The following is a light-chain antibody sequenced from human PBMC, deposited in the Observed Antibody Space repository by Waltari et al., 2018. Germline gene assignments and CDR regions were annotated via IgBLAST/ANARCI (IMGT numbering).Light chain of an antibody. CDR1: SSNIGSPT. J-gene: IGLJ3*02. CDR2: TDN. V-gene: IGLV1-44*01. CDR3: AAWDGSLTGVV. Sequence: QSVLTQPPSASGTPGPRVTISCSGSSSNIGSPTVTWYQHLPGTAPKLLIYTDNQRPSGVPDRFSGSKSGTSASLALSGLQSDDEAHYYCAAWDGSLTGVVFGGGTKLTVL.